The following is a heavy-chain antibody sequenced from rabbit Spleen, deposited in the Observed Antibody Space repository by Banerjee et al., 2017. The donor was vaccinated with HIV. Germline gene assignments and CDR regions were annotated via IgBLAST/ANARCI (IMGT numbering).Heavy chain of an antibody. D-gene: IGHD1-1*01. CDR1: GVSFTSNYY. CDR2: IDTGSSGFT. J-gene: IGHJ6*01. V-gene: IGHV1S40*01. CDR3: ARDSATSFSTYGMDL. Sequence: QSLEESGGDLVKPGASLTLTCTASGVSFTSNYYMCWVRQAPGKGLEWIACIDTGSSGFTYFASWAKGRFTISKTSSTTVTLQMNSLTSADTATYFCARDSATSFSTYGMDLWGPGTLVTVS.